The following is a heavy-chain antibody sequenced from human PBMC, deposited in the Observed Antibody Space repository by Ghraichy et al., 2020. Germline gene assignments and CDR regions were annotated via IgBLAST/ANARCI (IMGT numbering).Heavy chain of an antibody. V-gene: IGHV3-66*02. J-gene: IGHJ4*02. D-gene: IGHD3-22*01. CDR2: IYSSGIT. Sequence: GGSLRLSCAASGFTVSSNYMSWVRQAPGKGLEWVSVIYSSGITYYADSVKGRFTISRDKSKNTLYLQMNSLRAEDTAVYYCARDRGYYDNSGYYFDYWGRGTLVTVSS. CDR3: ARDRGYYDNSGYYFDY. CDR1: GFTVSSNY.